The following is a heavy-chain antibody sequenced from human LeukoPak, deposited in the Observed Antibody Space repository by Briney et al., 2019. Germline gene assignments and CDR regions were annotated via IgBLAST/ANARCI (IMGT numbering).Heavy chain of an antibody. CDR2: TYYRSKWIN. CDR1: GDSVSSSSSA. CDR3: ARNLRPDFDY. J-gene: IGHJ4*02. Sequence: SQTLSLTCAISGDSVSSSSSAWSWIRQSPPRGLEWLGRTYYRSKWINDHAEYVKSRITINPDTSKNEFSLQLNSVTPEDTAVYYCARNLRPDFDYWGQGTLVTVSS. V-gene: IGHV6-1*01.